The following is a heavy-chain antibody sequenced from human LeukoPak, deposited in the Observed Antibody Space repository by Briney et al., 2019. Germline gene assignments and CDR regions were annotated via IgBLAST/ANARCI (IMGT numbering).Heavy chain of an antibody. D-gene: IGHD3-22*01. Sequence: SETLSLTCTVSGGSISSYYWSWIRQPPGKGLEWIGYIYYSGSTNYNPSLKSRVTMSVDTSKNQFSLKLSSVTAADTAVYYCARVGGYYDSSGYRRDNWFDPWGQGTLVTVSS. J-gene: IGHJ5*02. CDR1: GGSISSYY. CDR3: ARVGGYYDSSGYRRDNWFDP. V-gene: IGHV4-59*12. CDR2: IYYSGST.